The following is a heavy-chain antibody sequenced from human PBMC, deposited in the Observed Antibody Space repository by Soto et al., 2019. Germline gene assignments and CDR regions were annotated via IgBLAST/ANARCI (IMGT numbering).Heavy chain of an antibody. D-gene: IGHD1-26*01. V-gene: IGHV3-7*01. CDR2: INQDGGVQ. CDR1: GFTFRSYW. J-gene: IGHJ4*02. Sequence: VQLEESGGGLVQPGGSLRLSCAAYGFTFRSYWMTWLRQAPGKGLEWVANINQDGGVQFYADSVKGRFTISRDNAKNSVYLQMNSLRVEDTAVFYCASGRALDYWGQGTLVTVSS. CDR3: ASGRALDY.